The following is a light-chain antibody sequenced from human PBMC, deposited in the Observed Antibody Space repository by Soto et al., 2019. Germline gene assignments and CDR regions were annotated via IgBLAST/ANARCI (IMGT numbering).Light chain of an antibody. V-gene: IGLV2-14*01. J-gene: IGLJ1*01. CDR2: EVS. CDR1: SSDVGTYNY. CDR3: SSYTSSSTYV. Sequence: QSVLTQPASVSGSPGQSITVSCTGTSSDVGTYNYVSWYQHHPGKAPKLMIYEVSNRPSGVSNRFSGSKSDNTASLTISGLQAEDEADYYCSSYTSSSTYVFGTGTKVTVL.